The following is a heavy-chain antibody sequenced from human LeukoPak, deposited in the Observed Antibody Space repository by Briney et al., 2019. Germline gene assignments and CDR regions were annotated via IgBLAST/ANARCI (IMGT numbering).Heavy chain of an antibody. Sequence: ASVKVSCKASGYTFTKYAISWVRQAPAQGLEWMGWISPYNGDTNYPHKLQGRVTMTADTSTSTASMELRSLRPDDTAVYYCAREESQEVTYYDVLTGETSNSYYYYYMDVWGKGTTVTVSS. V-gene: IGHV1-18*01. CDR1: GYTFTKYA. CDR3: AREESQEVTYYDVLTGETSNSYYYYYMDV. J-gene: IGHJ6*03. CDR2: ISPYNGDT. D-gene: IGHD3-9*01.